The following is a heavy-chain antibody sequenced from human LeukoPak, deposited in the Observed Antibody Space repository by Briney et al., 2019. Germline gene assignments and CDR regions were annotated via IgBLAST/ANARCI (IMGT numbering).Heavy chain of an antibody. CDR1: GYTFTSYY. CDR2: INPSGGST. CDR3: ARAGITIFGVVAYYYYMDV. Sequence: ASVKVSCKASGYTFTSYYMHWVRQAPGQGLEWMGIINPSGGSTSYAQKFQGRVTMTTDTSTSTAYMELRSLRSDDTAVYYCARAGITIFGVVAYYYYMDVWGKGTTVTVSS. D-gene: IGHD3-3*01. J-gene: IGHJ6*03. V-gene: IGHV1-46*01.